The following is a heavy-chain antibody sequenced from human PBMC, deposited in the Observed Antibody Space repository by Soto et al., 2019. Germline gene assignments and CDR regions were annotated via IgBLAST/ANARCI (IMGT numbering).Heavy chain of an antibody. Sequence: QVQLVQSGAEVKKPGSSVKVSCKASGGTFSRYTISWVRQAPGQGLEWMGRIIPLLDMTNDAQKFLGRVTITADKSTGTTYMELSSLTSEDTAVYYCATREHCTTTSCYGAFDVWGQGTKVTVSS. CDR2: IIPLLDMT. J-gene: IGHJ3*01. D-gene: IGHD2-2*01. CDR3: ATREHCTTTSCYGAFDV. CDR1: GGTFSRYT. V-gene: IGHV1-69*02.